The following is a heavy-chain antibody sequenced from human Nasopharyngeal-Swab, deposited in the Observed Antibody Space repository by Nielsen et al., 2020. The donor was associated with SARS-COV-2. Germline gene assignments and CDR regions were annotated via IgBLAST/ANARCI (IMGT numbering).Heavy chain of an antibody. V-gene: IGHV3-7*03. J-gene: IGHJ4*02. Sequence: GGSLRLSCVVSGFTFNNYWMSWVRQAPGKGLKWVANINPDGSEKYYVDSVKGRFTISRDTAKNSLYLQMSSLRAEETAVYYCARAASYDSSSYAYWGQGTLVTVSS. CDR3: ARAASYDSSSYAY. CDR2: INPDGSEK. CDR1: GFTFNNYW. D-gene: IGHD3-22*01.